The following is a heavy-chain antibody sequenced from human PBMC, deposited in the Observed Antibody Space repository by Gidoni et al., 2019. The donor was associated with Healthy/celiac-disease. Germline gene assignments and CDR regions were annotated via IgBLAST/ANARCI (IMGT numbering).Heavy chain of an antibody. V-gene: IGHV4-34*01. D-gene: IGHD3-16*02. J-gene: IGHJ4*02. CDR3: ARRPYYDYVWGSYRPYFDY. CDR1: GGSFSGYY. CDR2: INHSGRT. Sequence: QVQLQQSGAGLLQPSETLSLTCAVYGGSFSGYYWSWIRQPPGKGLAWIGEINHSGRTNYNPSLKSRVTISVDTSKTPFSLKLSSVTAAEKAVYYCARRPYYDYVWGSYRPYFDYWGQGTLVTVSS.